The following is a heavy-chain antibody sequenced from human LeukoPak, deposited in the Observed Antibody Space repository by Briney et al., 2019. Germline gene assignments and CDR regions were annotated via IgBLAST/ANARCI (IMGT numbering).Heavy chain of an antibody. CDR2: ISYDGSNK. D-gene: IGHD4-23*01. V-gene: IGHV3-30*03. J-gene: IGHJ3*02. CDR1: GFTFSSYG. CDR3: AREGDGGHSDAFDI. Sequence: GGSLRLSCAASGFTFSSYGMHWVRQAPGKGLEWVAVISYDGSNKYYADSVKSRFTISRDNSKNTLYLQMNSLRAEDTAVYYCAREGDGGHSDAFDIWGQGTMVTVSS.